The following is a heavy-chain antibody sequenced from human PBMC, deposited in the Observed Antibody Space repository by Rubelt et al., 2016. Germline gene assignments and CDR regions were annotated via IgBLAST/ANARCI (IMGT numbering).Heavy chain of an antibody. V-gene: IGHV4-38-2*02. D-gene: IGHD3-22*01. CDR2: IYHSGST. J-gene: IGHJ6*03. Sequence: QLQLQESGPGLVKPSETLSFTCTVSGGSISSGYYWGWIRQPPGKGLEWIGSIYHSGSTYYNPSLKIRVTISVDTSKNQFSLKLSSGTAADTAVYYCARHRYYDSSGHYYYYYMDVWGKGTTVTVSS. CDR1: GGSISSGYY. CDR3: ARHRYYDSSGHYYYYYMDV.